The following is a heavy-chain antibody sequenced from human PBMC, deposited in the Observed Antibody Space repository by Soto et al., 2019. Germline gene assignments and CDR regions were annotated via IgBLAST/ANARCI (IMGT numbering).Heavy chain of an antibody. D-gene: IGHD2-2*01. V-gene: IGHV4-59*01. CDR1: GGSISDYY. CDR2: MYNSGSS. Sequence: QVHLQESGPGLVKPSETLSLTCTVSGGSISDYYWSWIRQPPGKGLEWIGYMYNSGSSNYNPSLKSRATISGDTSKNQFSLKLSSVTVADTAVYYCARAPATMYFDYWGQGTLVTVSS. CDR3: ARAPATMYFDY. J-gene: IGHJ4*02.